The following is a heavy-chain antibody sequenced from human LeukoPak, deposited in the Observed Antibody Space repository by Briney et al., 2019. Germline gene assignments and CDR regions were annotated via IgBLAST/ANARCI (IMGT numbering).Heavy chain of an antibody. J-gene: IGHJ5*02. Sequence: SETLSLTCTLSGGSISGRSWSSIRQPPGKGLEWIGYILASGKTNYNPSLQSRVTISVDTSKNQFSLRLSSVTAADTAVYFCARGSGWYDPWGQGTLVTVSS. CDR1: GGSISGRS. D-gene: IGHD3-3*01. V-gene: IGHV4-59*11. CDR3: ARGSGWYDP. CDR2: ILASGKT.